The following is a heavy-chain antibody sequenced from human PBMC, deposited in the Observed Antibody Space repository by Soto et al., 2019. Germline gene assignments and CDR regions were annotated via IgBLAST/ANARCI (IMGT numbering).Heavy chain of an antibody. V-gene: IGHV4-59*01. CDR3: ARGEWFLRGYGMDV. CDR2: IYNGGSP. CDR1: GDSISTDY. Sequence: QVQLQESGPGLVKASETLSLTCTVSGDSISTDYWSWIRQPPGKRLEYIGFIYNGGSPNYSPSLESRVTISPDTSKNQFSLTLSSVTAAYTAVYYCARGEWFLRGYGMDVWGRGTTVTVSA. J-gene: IGHJ6*01. D-gene: IGHD3-3*01.